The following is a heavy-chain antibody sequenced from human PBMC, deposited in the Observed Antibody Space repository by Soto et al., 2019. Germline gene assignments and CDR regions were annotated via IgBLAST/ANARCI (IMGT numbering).Heavy chain of an antibody. CDR1: GFTFSSYS. J-gene: IGHJ4*02. CDR2: ISSSSSTI. V-gene: IGHV3-48*02. CDR3: AREGYDSSGYKYYFDY. Sequence: GGSLRLSCAASGFTFSSYSMNWVRQAPGKGLEWVSYISSSSSTIYYADSVKGRFTISRDNAKNSLYLQMNSLRDEDTAVYYCAREGYDSSGYKYYFDYWGQGTLVTVSS. D-gene: IGHD3-22*01.